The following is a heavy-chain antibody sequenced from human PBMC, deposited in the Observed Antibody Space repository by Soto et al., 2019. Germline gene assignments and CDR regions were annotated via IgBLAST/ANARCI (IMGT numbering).Heavy chain of an antibody. V-gene: IGHV4-31*03. CDR2: IYYSGST. J-gene: IGHJ4*02. CDR1: GGSISSGGYY. CDR3: ARAKARHFDY. Sequence: SETLSLTCTVSGGSISSGGYYWSWIRQHPGKGLEWIGYIYYSGSTYYNPSLKSRVTISVDTSKNQFSLKLSSVTAADTAVYYCARAKARHFDYWGQGTLVTVSS. D-gene: IGHD1-26*01.